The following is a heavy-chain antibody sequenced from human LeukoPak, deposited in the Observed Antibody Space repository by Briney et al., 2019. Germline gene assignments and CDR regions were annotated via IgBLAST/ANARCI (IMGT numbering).Heavy chain of an antibody. CDR2: ISSSGSTI. D-gene: IGHD6-19*01. Sequence: GGSLRLSCADSGFTFSSYEMNWVRQAPGKGLEWVSYISSSGSTIYYADSVKGRFTISRDNAKNSLYLQMNSLRAEDTAVYYCARGSEYSSGWYEGDNWFDPWGKGTLVTVSS. V-gene: IGHV3-48*03. CDR3: ARGSEYSSGWYEGDNWFDP. CDR1: GFTFSSYE. J-gene: IGHJ5*02.